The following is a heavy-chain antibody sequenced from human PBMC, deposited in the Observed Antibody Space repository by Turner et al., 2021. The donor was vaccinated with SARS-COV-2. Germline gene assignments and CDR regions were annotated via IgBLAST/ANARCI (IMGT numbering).Heavy chain of an antibody. D-gene: IGHD5-18*01. CDR3: ARLMDTAMDYYGTDV. J-gene: IGHJ6*02. CDR2: IYYSGSA. Sequence: QLQLQESGPGLVKPSETLSLTCTVSGGSISSSSYYWGWIRQPPGKGLEWIGNIYYSGSAYYNPSLKSRVTISVDPSKNQFSLKLPSVTAADTAVYYCARLMDTAMDYYGTDVWGQGTAVTVSS. CDR1: GGSISSSSYY. V-gene: IGHV4-39*01.